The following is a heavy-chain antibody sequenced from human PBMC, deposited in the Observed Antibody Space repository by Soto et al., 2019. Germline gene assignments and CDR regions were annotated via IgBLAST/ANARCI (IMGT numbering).Heavy chain of an antibody. CDR3: TSPDYDILTGRWFDP. CDR1: GFTFSGSA. Sequence: LRLSCAASGFTFSGSAMHWVRQASGKGLEWVGRIRSKANSYATAYAASVKGRFTISRDDSKNTAYLQMNSLKTEDTAVYYCTSPDYDILTGRWFDPWGQGTLVTVSS. CDR2: IRSKANSYAT. J-gene: IGHJ5*02. D-gene: IGHD3-9*01. V-gene: IGHV3-73*01.